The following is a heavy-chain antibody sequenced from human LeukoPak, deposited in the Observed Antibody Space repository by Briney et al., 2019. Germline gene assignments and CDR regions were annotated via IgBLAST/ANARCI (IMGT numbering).Heavy chain of an antibody. CDR3: VRRGDASSGWGDHDF. D-gene: IGHD6-19*01. CDR2: IGGSGDKT. V-gene: IGHV3-23*01. CDR1: GFTFNRNA. Sequence: GGSLRLSCAASGFTFNRNAISWVRQAPGKGLEWFSTIGGSGDKTFYADSVKGRFTISRDNSKNMVHLQMNSLTGEDTALYYCVRRGDASSGWGDHDFWGQGALVTVSS. J-gene: IGHJ4*02.